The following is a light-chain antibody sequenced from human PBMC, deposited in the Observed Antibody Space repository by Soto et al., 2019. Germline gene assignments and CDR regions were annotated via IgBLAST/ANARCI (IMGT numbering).Light chain of an antibody. Sequence: DIVVTQSPDFLAVSLGERATINCKPSQSVLYSSNNKNSLAWYQQKPGQPPKLLIYWSSTRESGVPDRFSGSGSGTDFTHTISRLQAEDVAVYFSQQYGSSPPTFGQGNKVEIK. CDR3: QQYGSSPPT. V-gene: IGKV4-1*01. CDR1: QSVLYSSNNKNS. CDR2: WSS. J-gene: IGKJ1*01.